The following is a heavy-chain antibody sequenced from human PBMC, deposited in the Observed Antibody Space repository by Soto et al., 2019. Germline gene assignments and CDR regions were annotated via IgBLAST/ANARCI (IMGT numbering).Heavy chain of an antibody. CDR2: IIPIFGTA. Sequence: GASVKVSCKASGGTFSSYAISWVRQAPGQGLEWMGGIIPIFGTANYAQKFQGRVTITADESTSTAYMELSSLRSEDTAVCYCARGGGSSIVGATIAYYYGMDVWGQGTTVTVSS. CDR1: GGTFSSYA. CDR3: ARGGGSSIVGATIAYYYGMDV. J-gene: IGHJ6*02. D-gene: IGHD1-26*01. V-gene: IGHV1-69*13.